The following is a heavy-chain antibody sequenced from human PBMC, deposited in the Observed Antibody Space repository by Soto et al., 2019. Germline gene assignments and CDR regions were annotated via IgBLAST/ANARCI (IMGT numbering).Heavy chain of an antibody. CDR3: ARDGVSVLDY. V-gene: IGHV4-31*03. CDR1: GGSISSGGYY. J-gene: IGHJ4*02. Sequence: QVQLQESGPGLVKPSQTLSLTCTVSGGSISSGGYYWSWIRQHPGKGLEWIGYIYYSGSTYYNPSLKRRVTLSVATSKNQFSLKLGSVTAVDSDVYYCARDGVSVLDYWGQVTLVTVSS. CDR2: IYYSGST.